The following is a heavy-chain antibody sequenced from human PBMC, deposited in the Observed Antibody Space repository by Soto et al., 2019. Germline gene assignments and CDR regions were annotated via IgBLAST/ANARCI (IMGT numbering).Heavy chain of an antibody. D-gene: IGHD3-3*01. CDR3: VRKLEMAANYYYDYGRDV. J-gene: IGHJ6*02. V-gene: IGHV1-69*01. CDR1: GGTFSSYA. Sequence: QVQLVQSGAEVKKPGSSAKVFCKASGGTFSSYAISWVRQAPGQGLEGMGGIIPIFGTANYAQKFQSRVTITSVEATSTAYMELSSLRAEDTAVYYCVRKLEMAANYYYDYGRDVWGRGTTVTVSS. CDR2: IIPIFGTA.